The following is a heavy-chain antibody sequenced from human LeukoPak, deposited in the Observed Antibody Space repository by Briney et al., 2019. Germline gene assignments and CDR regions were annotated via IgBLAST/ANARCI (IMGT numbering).Heavy chain of an antibody. Sequence: ESLSITCNGSAYSCNSYWIGWVRQMPGKELEWMGIIYPGDSDTRYSPSFQGQVTISADKSISTAYLQWSSLKTSDTAMYYCARHNGSGSYTDYWGQGTLVTVS. CDR3: ARHNGSGSYTDY. CDR2: IYPGDSDT. CDR1: AYSCNSYW. D-gene: IGHD3-10*01. V-gene: IGHV5-51*01. J-gene: IGHJ4*02.